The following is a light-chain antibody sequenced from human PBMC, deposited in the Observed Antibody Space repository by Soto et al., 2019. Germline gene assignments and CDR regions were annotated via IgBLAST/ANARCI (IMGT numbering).Light chain of an antibody. CDR2: SAS. CDR3: QKYNSVPRT. CDR1: HDISNY. V-gene: IGKV1-27*01. Sequence: DMQMTQSPPSLSASVGDKITITCRASHDISNYLAWYQQKQGEVPKLLIYSASTLESGFSSRFSGGGTGTDFTLTINSLQPEDVGTYYCQKYNSVPRTFGQGTKVEIK. J-gene: IGKJ1*01.